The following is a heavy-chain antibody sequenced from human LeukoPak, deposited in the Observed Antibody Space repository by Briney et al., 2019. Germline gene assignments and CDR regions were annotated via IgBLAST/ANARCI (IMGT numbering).Heavy chain of an antibody. CDR3: AKRSAVAGTLWIDY. V-gene: IGHV3-74*01. Sequence: GGSLRLSCAASGFTLRNYWMHWVRQTPGKGLLWVSRINGDGTSATYAGSVKGRFTISTDNAKNTLYLQMNSLRAEDTAVYYCAKRSAVAGTLWIDYWGQGTLVTVSS. CDR1: GFTLRNYW. CDR2: INGDGTSA. D-gene: IGHD6-19*01. J-gene: IGHJ4*02.